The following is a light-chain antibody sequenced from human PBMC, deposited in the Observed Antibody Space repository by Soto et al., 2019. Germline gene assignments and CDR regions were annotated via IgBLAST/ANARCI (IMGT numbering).Light chain of an antibody. CDR1: SSNIGAGYD. Sequence: QSVLTQPPSVSGAPGHSVTISCTGSSSNIGAGYDVHWYQQLPGTAPKLLIYGNSNRPSGVPDRFSGSESGTSASLAITGLQAEDEADYYCQSYDSSLSGAYVFGTGTKVTVL. V-gene: IGLV1-40*01. J-gene: IGLJ1*01. CDR3: QSYDSSLSGAYV. CDR2: GNS.